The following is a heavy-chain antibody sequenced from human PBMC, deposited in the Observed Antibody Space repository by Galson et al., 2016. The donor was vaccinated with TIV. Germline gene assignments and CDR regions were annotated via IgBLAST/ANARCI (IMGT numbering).Heavy chain of an antibody. CDR1: GGSFSGYY. CDR3: ARENDDGDYLSDY. D-gene: IGHD4-17*01. Sequence: ETLSLTCAVYGGSFSGYYWSWIRQPPGKGLEWIGEIIHSASTSYNPSLKSRVNISADTSKNQLSLKLTSVTAADTAVYYCARENDDGDYLSDYWGQGTLVIVAS. J-gene: IGHJ4*02. V-gene: IGHV4-34*12. CDR2: IIHSAST.